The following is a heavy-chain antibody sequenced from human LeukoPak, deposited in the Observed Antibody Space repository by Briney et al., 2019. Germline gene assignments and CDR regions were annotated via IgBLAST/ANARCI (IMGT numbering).Heavy chain of an antibody. J-gene: IGHJ4*02. CDR1: GDSVSSNSAA. CDR2: TYYRSKWYN. CDR3: ARDLSQASLYYHDSSGYYSGFDY. D-gene: IGHD3-22*01. V-gene: IGHV6-1*01. Sequence: SQTLSLTCAISGDSVSSNSAAWNWIRQSPSRGLEWLGRTYYRSKWYNDYAVSVKSRITINPDTSKNQFSLQLNSVTPEDTAVYYCARDLSQASLYYHDSSGYYSGFDYWGQGTLVTVSS.